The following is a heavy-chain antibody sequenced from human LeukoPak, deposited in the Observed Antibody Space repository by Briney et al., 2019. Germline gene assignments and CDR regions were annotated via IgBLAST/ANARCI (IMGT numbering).Heavy chain of an antibody. CDR1: GFTFSSYA. Sequence: GGSLRLSCAASGFTFSSYAMHWVRQAPGKGLEWVAVISYDGSNKYYADSVKDRFTISRDDSKNTLYLQMNSLRAEDTAVYYCARAIQLWLWLDYWGQGTLVTVSS. CDR2: ISYDGSNK. CDR3: ARAIQLWLWLDY. D-gene: IGHD5-18*01. V-gene: IGHV3-30*04. J-gene: IGHJ4*02.